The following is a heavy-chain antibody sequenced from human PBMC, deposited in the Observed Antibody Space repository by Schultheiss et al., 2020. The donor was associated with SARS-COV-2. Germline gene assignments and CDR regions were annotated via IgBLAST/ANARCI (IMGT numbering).Heavy chain of an antibody. CDR2: IIPIFGTA. V-gene: IGHV1-69*13. Sequence: SVKVSCKASGGTFSSYAISWVRQAPGQGLEWMGGIIPIFGTANYAQKFQGRVTITADESTSTAYMELSSLRSEDTAVYYCARGDSGWYYFDYWGQGTLVTVSS. D-gene: IGHD6-19*01. J-gene: IGHJ4*02. CDR3: ARGDSGWYYFDY. CDR1: GGTFSSYA.